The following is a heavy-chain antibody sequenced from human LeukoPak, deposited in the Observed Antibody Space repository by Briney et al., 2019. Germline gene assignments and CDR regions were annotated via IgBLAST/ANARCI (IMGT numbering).Heavy chain of an antibody. CDR1: GFTFNSYG. CDR3: ARDLNVLRYFDYYYYYGMDV. Sequence: GGSLRLSCATSGFTFNSYGMHWVRQGPGKGLEWVAVISYDGSNKYYADSVKGRFTISRDNSKNTLYLQMNSLRAEDTAVYYCARDLNVLRYFDYYYYYGMDVWGKGTTVTVSS. V-gene: IGHV3-30*03. J-gene: IGHJ6*04. CDR2: ISYDGSNK. D-gene: IGHD3-9*01.